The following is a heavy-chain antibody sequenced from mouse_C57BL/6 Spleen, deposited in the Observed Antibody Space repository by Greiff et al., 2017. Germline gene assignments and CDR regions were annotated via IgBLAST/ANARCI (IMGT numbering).Heavy chain of an antibody. CDR3: ARGVITTVVASYYFDY. D-gene: IGHD1-1*01. V-gene: IGHV5-6*01. CDR2: ISSGGSYT. J-gene: IGHJ2*01. CDR1: GFTFSSYG. Sequence: EVKLVESGGDLVKPGGSLKLSCAASGFTFSSYGMSWVRQTPDKRLEWVATISSGGSYTYYPDSVKGRFTISRDNAKNTLYLQMSSLKSEDTAMYYCARGVITTVVASYYFDYWGQGTTLTVSS.